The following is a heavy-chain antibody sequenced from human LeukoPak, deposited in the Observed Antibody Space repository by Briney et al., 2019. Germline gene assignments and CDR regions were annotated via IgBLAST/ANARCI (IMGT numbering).Heavy chain of an antibody. CDR2: INSDGSTT. CDR1: GFTFSSYW. D-gene: IGHD3-10*01. J-gene: IGHJ5*02. CDR3: ARDYRVSYGSGNYYNPFDP. Sequence: PGGSLRLSCAASGFTFSSYWMHWVRQAPGTGLVWVSRINSDGSTTGYADSVKGRFTISRGNARNTLYLQMNSLRAEDTAVYYCARDYRVSYGSGNYYNPFDPWGQGTLVTVSS. V-gene: IGHV3-74*01.